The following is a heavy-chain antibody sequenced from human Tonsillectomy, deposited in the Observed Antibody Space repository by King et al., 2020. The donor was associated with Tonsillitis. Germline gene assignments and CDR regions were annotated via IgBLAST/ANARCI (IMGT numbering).Heavy chain of an antibody. CDR3: ARGQWCGEPTPSTGFDY. CDR1: GGSISSYY. CDR2: IYYSGST. D-gene: IGHD3-10*01. Sequence: VQLQESGPGLVKPSETLSLTCTVSGGSISSYYWSWIRQPPGKGLEWIGYIYYSGSTNYNPSLKSRVTISVDTSKNQFSLKLSSVTAADTAVYYCARGQWCGEPTPSTGFDYWGQGTLVTVSS. J-gene: IGHJ4*02. V-gene: IGHV4-59*01.